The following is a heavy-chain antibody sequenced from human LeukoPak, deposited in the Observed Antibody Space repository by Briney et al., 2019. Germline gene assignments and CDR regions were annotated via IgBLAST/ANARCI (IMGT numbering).Heavy chain of an antibody. CDR1: GFTFSTYW. V-gene: IGHV3-7*01. CDR3: ARDRVTIFGVVTISDHFDY. Sequence: PGGSLRLSCAASGFTFSTYWMSWVRQAPGKGLEWVANIKEDGSEKYYVDSVKGRFTISRDNAKNSLYLQMNSLRAEDTAVYYCARDRVTIFGVVTISDHFDYWGQGILVTVSS. J-gene: IGHJ4*02. D-gene: IGHD3-3*01. CDR2: IKEDGSEK.